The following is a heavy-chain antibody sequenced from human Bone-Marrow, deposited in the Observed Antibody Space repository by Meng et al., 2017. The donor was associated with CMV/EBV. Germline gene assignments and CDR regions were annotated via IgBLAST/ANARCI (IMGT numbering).Heavy chain of an antibody. V-gene: IGHV3-23*01. CDR2: ISGSGGST. D-gene: IGHD2-2*01. Sequence: GSLRLSCAASGFTFSSYAMSWVRQAPGKGLEWVSAISGSGGSTYYADSVKGRFTISRDNSKNTLYLQMNSLRAEDTAVYYCAKDLYLRSTSCLHYWGQGTLVTVSS. CDR1: GFTFSSYA. J-gene: IGHJ4*02. CDR3: AKDLYLRSTSCLHY.